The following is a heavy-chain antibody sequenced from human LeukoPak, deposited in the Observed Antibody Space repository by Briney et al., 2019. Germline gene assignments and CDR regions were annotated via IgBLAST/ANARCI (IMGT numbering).Heavy chain of an antibody. Sequence: GGSLRLSCAASGFTFDDYGMSWVRQAPGKGLEWVSGINWNGGSTGYADSVKGRFTISRDNSKNTLYLQKNSLRADDTAIYYCAKSMTLQWRGFFDLWGRGTHVTVSS. CDR2: INWNGGST. CDR3: AKSMTLQWRGFFDL. CDR1: GFTFDDYG. V-gene: IGHV3-20*04. D-gene: IGHD6-19*01. J-gene: IGHJ2*01.